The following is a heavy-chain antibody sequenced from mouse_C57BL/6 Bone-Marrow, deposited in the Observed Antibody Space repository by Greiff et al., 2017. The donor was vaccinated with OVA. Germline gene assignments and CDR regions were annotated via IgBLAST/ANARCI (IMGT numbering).Heavy chain of an antibody. J-gene: IGHJ3*01. CDR2: IWSDGST. CDR3: ARRGIDYGSSSLAY. CDR1: GFSLTSYG. D-gene: IGHD1-1*01. Sequence: VQLQQSGPGLVAPSQSLSITCTVSGFSLTSYGVNWVRQPPGKGLEWMVVIWSDGSTTYNSDLKSRLIISKDNSKSQVFLKMNSLQTDDTAMYYCARRGIDYGSSSLAYWGQGTLVTVSA. V-gene: IGHV2-6*03.